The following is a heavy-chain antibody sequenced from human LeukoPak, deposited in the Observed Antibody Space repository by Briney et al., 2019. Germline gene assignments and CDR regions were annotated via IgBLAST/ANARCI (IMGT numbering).Heavy chain of an antibody. D-gene: IGHD3-9*01. CDR2: IYYSGST. CDR3: AARGVLRYFDWLLQATDNWFDP. V-gene: IGHV4-31*03. J-gene: IGHJ5*02. CDR1: GGSISSGGYY. Sequence: SETLSLTCTVSGGSISSGGYYWSWIRQHPGKGLEWIGYIYYSGSTYYNPSLKSRVTISVDTSKNQFSLKLSSVTAADTAVYYCAARGVLRYFDWLLQATDNWFDPWGQGTLVTVSS.